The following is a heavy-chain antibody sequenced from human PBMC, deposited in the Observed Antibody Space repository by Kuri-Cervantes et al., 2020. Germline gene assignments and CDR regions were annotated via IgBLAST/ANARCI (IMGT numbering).Heavy chain of an antibody. CDR3: ARDVGSLAYCSSTCCSPGPSDY. CDR2: INPNSGGT. V-gene: IGHV1-2*04. Sequence: ASVKVSCKASGDSFIGYYMHWVRQAPGQGLEWRGWINPNSGGTNYAQKFQGLVTMTRDTSISTGYMELSRLRSDETAVYYCARDVGSLAYCSSTCCSPGPSDYWGQGTLVTVSS. J-gene: IGHJ4*02. D-gene: IGHD2-2*01. CDR1: GDSFIGYY.